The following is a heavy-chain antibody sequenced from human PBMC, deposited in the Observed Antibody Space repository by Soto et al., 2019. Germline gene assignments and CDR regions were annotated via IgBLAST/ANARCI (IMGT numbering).Heavy chain of an antibody. CDR3: AKRAGSFQYYGMDV. Sequence: GGSLRLSCAASGFTFSSYAMSWVRQAPGKGLEWVSATSGSGGSTYYADSVKGRFTISRDNSKNTLYLQMNSLRAEDTAVYYCAKRAGSFQYYGMDVWGQGTTVTVSS. V-gene: IGHV3-23*01. D-gene: IGHD1-26*01. J-gene: IGHJ6*02. CDR1: GFTFSSYA. CDR2: TSGSGGST.